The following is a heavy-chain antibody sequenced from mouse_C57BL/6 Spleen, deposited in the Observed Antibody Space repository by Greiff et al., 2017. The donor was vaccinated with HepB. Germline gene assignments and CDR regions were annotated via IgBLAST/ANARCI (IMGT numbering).Heavy chain of an antibody. CDR3: ASSYYSNYVRYFDV. D-gene: IGHD2-5*01. V-gene: IGHV1-22*01. Sequence: VQLKESGPELVKPGASVKMSCKASGYTFTDYNMHWVKQSHGKSLEWIGYINPNNGGTSYNQKFKGKATLTVNKSSSTAYMELRSLTSEDSAVYYCASSYYSNYVRYFDVWGTGTTVTVSS. CDR1: GYTFTDYN. CDR2: INPNNGGT. J-gene: IGHJ1*03.